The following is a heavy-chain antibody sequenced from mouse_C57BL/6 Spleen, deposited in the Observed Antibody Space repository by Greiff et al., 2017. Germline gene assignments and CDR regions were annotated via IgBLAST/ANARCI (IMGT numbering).Heavy chain of an antibody. Sequence: EVQLQQSGPVLVKPGASVKMSCKASGYTFTDYYMNWVKQSHGKSLEWIGVINPYNGGTSYNQKFKGKATLTVDKSSSTAYMELNSLTSEDSAVYYCARRDGSSYVGFAYWGQGTLVTVSA. CDR3: ARRDGSSYVGFAY. CDR1: GYTFTDYY. J-gene: IGHJ3*01. CDR2: INPYNGGT. V-gene: IGHV1-19*01. D-gene: IGHD1-1*01.